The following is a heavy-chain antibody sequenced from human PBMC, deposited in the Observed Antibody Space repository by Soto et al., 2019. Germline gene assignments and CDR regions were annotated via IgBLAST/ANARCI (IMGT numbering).Heavy chain of an antibody. Sequence: QVQLQESRPGLVKPSETLSLTCTVSGGSVSNGSFQWIWIGQPPGRGLEWIGYIHVSGSSNDNPSLKGRVTMSTDTSKNQFSLKLSSLIAADTAVYYCARDGHGMDVWGQGTKVTVSS. V-gene: IGHV4-61*01. J-gene: IGHJ6*02. CDR3: ARDGHGMDV. CDR2: IHVSGSS. CDR1: GGSVSNGSFQ.